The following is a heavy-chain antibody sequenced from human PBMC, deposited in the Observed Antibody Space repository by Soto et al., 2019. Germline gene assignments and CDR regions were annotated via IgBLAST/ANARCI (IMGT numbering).Heavy chain of an antibody. D-gene: IGHD3-10*01. CDR2: VLSSESA. J-gene: IGHJ4*02. CDR1: GGSITSFY. Sequence: QVQLQESGPRLVKPSETLTITCAVSGGSITSFYYTWIRQPPGKGLEWIGSVLSSESAYYNPSLKSQATMSIDASKNQFSLTLTSVTAADTAFYYCAAGGSGSAAYWGQGSLVTVSS. CDR3: AAGGSGSAAY. V-gene: IGHV4-59*01.